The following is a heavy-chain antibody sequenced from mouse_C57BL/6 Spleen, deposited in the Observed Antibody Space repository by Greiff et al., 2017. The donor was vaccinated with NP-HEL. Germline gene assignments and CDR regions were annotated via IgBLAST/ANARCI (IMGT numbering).Heavy chain of an antibody. CDR3: ASSPAYYSNYGYFDY. CDR2: IDPANGNT. CDR1: GFNIKNTY. D-gene: IGHD2-5*01. J-gene: IGHJ2*01. V-gene: IGHV14-3*01. Sequence: EVQLQQSVAELVRPGASVKLSCTASGFNIKNTYMHWVKQRPEQGLEWIGRIDPANGNTKYAPKFQGKATITADTSSNTAYLQLSSLTSEDTALYYCASSPAYYSNYGYFDYWGQGTTLTVSS.